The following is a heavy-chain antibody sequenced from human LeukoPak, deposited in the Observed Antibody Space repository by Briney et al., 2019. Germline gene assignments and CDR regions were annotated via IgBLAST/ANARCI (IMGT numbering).Heavy chain of an antibody. D-gene: IGHD5-24*01. J-gene: IGHJ4*02. CDR3: ARGPYKSEALDY. CDR1: GYTFTGYY. Sequence: APVKVSCKASGYTFTGYYMHWVRQAPGQGLEWMGWINPNSGGTNYAQKFQGRVTMTRDTSTSTVYMELSSLRSEDTAVYYCARGPYKSEALDYWGQGTLVTVSS. V-gene: IGHV1-2*02. CDR2: INPNSGGT.